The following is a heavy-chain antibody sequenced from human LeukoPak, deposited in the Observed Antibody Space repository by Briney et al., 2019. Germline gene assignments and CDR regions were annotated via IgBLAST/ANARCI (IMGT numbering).Heavy chain of an antibody. CDR3: AYDYYGSGSYYKGNWFDP. CDR2: ISGSGGST. J-gene: IGHJ5*02. V-gene: IGHV3-23*01. CDR1: GFTFSSYA. Sequence: PGGSLRLSCAASGFTFSSYAMSWARQAPGKGLEWVSAISGSGGSTYYADSVKGRFTISRDNSKSTLYLQMNSLRAEDTAVYYCAYDYYGSGSYYKGNWFDPWGQGTLVTVSS. D-gene: IGHD3-10*01.